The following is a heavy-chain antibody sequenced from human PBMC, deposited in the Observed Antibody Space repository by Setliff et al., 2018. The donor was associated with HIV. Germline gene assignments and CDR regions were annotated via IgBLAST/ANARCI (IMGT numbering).Heavy chain of an antibody. CDR1: GGSVSSTNW. CDR2: IFHSGTT. CDR3: ARNSQKGIQPLLLAS. Sequence: SSETLSLTCAVSGGSVSSTNWWNWVRQPPGKGLEWIGEIFHSGTTYYNPSLKSRVTISVDTSKNQFSLMLDSVTAADTAVYYCARNSQKGIQPLLLASWGPGTLVTVSS. J-gene: IGHJ4*02. D-gene: IGHD1-1*01. V-gene: IGHV4-4*02.